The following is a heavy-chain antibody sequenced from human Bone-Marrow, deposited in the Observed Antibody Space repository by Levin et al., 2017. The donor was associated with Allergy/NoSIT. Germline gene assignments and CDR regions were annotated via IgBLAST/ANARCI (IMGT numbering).Heavy chain of an antibody. CDR2: TKHKAESYAT. V-gene: IGHV3-72*01. CDR1: GFTSSDFY. D-gene: IGHD2-21*02. CDR3: ARSYCGGDCPYSYFDP. Sequence: PGGSLRLSCAASGFTSSDFYMDWVRQAPGKGLEWVGRTKHKAESYATEFAASVKGRFTISRDDSKNSLYLEMNSLKTEDTAVYYCARSYCGGDCPYSYFDPWGRGTLVTVSS. J-gene: IGHJ2*01.